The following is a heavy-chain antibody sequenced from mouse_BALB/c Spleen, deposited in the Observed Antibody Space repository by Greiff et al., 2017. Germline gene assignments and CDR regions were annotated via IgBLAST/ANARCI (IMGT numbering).Heavy chain of an antibody. Sequence: EVKLMESGGGLVQPGGSLRLSCATSGFTFTDYYMSWVRQPPGKALEWLGFIRNKANGYTTEYSASVKGRFTISRDNSQSILYLQMNTLRAEDSATYYCARRLWKTWDWYFDVWGAGTTVTVSS. CDR1: GFTFTDYY. V-gene: IGHV7-3*02. CDR3: ARRLWKTWDWYFDV. D-gene: IGHD1-1*02. CDR2: IRNKANGYTT. J-gene: IGHJ1*01.